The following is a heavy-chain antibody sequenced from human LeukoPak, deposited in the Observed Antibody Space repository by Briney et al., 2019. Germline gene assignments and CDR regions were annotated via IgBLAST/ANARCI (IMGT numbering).Heavy chain of an antibody. CDR1: GGSISSGDYY. J-gene: IGHJ4*02. CDR2: IYTSGST. CDR3: ARDLGVNYFDY. V-gene: IGHV4-61*02. D-gene: IGHD3-10*01. Sequence: PSQTLSLTCTVSGGSISSGDYYWSWIRQPAGKGLEWIGRIYTSGSTNYNPSLKSRVTMSVDTSKNQFSLKLSSVTAADTAVYYCARDLGVNYFDYWGQGTLVTVSS.